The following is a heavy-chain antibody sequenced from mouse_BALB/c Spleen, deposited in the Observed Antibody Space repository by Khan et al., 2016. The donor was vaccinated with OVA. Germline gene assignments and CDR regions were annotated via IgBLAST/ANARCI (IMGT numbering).Heavy chain of an antibody. CDR1: GYTFTDYY. Sequence: VKLQQSGAELARPGASVKLSCKASGYTFTDYYINWMKQRTGQGLEWIGEIYPGSGNIYYNEKFKGKATLTADKSSSTAYMQLSSLTSEDSAVYFCAREWAAWFPYWGQGTLVTVCA. CDR2: IYPGSGNI. CDR3: AREWAAWFPY. V-gene: IGHV1-77*01. J-gene: IGHJ3*01.